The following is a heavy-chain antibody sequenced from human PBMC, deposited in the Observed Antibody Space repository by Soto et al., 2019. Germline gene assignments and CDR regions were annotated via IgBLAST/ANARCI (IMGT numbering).Heavy chain of an antibody. CDR3: ARDMGSTSCYDY. CDR2: ISYDGSNK. V-gene: IGHV3-30-3*01. J-gene: IGHJ4*02. CDR1: GFTFSSYA. Sequence: QVQLVESGGGVVQPGRSLRLSCAASGFTFSSYAMHWVRQAPGKGLEWVAVISYDGSNKYYADSVKGRFTISRDNSKNTLYLQMTGLRAEYTAVYYCARDMGSTSCYDYWGQGTLVTVSS. D-gene: IGHD2-2*01.